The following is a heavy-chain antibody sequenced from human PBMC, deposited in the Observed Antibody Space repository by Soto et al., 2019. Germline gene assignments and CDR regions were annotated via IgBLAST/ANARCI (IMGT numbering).Heavy chain of an antibody. Sequence: QVQLVESGGGVVQPGRSLRLSCAASGFSLNDYGMHWVRQPPGKGLEWVAVISYDGRNKYYTDSVRGRFTISRDISKGTLYLQMNSLRPDDTAVYYCAKSNRGAYDTPDFWGQGNLVTVSP. J-gene: IGHJ4*02. D-gene: IGHD3-22*01. V-gene: IGHV3-30*18. CDR2: ISYDGRNK. CDR3: AKSNRGAYDTPDF. CDR1: GFSLNDYG.